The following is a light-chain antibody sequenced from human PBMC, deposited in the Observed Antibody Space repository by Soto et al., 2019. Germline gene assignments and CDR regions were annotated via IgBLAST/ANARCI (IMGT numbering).Light chain of an antibody. Sequence: EILLTQSTGTLSLSPGERATLSCRASQSVRNSYLAWYQQKPGQAPRLLIYGASGRDTGIPDRFSGSGSGTDFTLTISRLEPEDFAVYYCQQYGSSPYTFGQGNKLEI. J-gene: IGKJ2*01. CDR2: GAS. CDR1: QSVRNSY. V-gene: IGKV3-20*01. CDR3: QQYGSSPYT.